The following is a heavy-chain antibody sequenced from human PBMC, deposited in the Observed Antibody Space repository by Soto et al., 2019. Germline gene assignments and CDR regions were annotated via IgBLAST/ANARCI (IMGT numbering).Heavy chain of an antibody. CDR2: IYYSGST. CDR1: GGSISSYY. J-gene: IGHJ4*02. CDR3: ARLLKYYDILTGYSYYFDY. V-gene: IGHV4-59*01. D-gene: IGHD3-9*01. Sequence: PSETLSLTCTVSGGSISSYYWSWIRQPPGKGLEWIGYIYYSGSTNYNPSLKSRVTISVDTSKNQFSLKLSSVTAADTAVYYCARLLKYYDILTGYSYYFDYWGQGTLVTVSS.